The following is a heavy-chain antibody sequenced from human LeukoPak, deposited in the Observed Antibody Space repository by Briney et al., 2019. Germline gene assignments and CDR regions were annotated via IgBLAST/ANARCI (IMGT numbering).Heavy chain of an antibody. D-gene: IGHD3-22*01. CDR3: AKGFGTMIVVVSFY. CDR1: GFTFSSYS. V-gene: IGHV3-48*01. Sequence: GGSLRLSCAASGFTFSSYSMNWVRQAPGKGLEWVSYISSSSSTIYYADSVKGRFTISRDNSKNTLYLQMNSLRAEDTAVYYCAKGFGTMIVVVSFYWGQGTLVTVSS. J-gene: IGHJ4*02. CDR2: ISSSSSTI.